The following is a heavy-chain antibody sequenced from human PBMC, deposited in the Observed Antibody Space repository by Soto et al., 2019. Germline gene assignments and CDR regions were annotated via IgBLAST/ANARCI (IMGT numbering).Heavy chain of an antibody. V-gene: IGHV4-59*08. D-gene: IGHD6-13*01. CDR3: ARSPIASVQH. Sequence: QVQLQESGPGLVKPSETLSLTCTVSGGSISSYYWSWIRQPPGKGLEWIGYIYYSGSTNYNPSLKSRVTISVDTSKNQFSLKLSSVTAADTAVYYCARSPIASVQHWGQGTLVTVSS. CDR1: GGSISSYY. J-gene: IGHJ1*01. CDR2: IYYSGST.